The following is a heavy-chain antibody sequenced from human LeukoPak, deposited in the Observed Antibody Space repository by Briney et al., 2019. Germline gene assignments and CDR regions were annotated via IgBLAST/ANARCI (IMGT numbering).Heavy chain of an antibody. Sequence: ASVKVSCKASGYTFTSYYMHWVRQAPGQGLEWMGIINPSGGNTSYAQKFQGRVTMTRDMSTSTVYMELTSLRSEDTAVYYCARDLRITIFGVVIPWAFDIWGQGTMVTVSS. J-gene: IGHJ3*02. V-gene: IGHV1-46*01. CDR2: INPSGGNT. CDR3: ARDLRITIFGVVIPWAFDI. D-gene: IGHD3-3*01. CDR1: GYTFTSYY.